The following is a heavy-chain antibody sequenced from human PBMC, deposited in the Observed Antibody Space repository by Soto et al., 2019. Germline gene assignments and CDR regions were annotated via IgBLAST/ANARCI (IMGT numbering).Heavy chain of an antibody. CDR1: GGSISSADYY. Sequence: SETLSLTCTVSGGSISSADYYWSWIRQPPGKGLEWIGYFHSSGATYKDPSLKSRVTISVDTSRNQFSLKLGSVTAADTAVYYCARDPPDGDSYFDSWGQGTLVTVSS. CDR3: ARDPPDGDSYFDS. CDR2: FHSSGAT. J-gene: IGHJ4*02. D-gene: IGHD4-17*01. V-gene: IGHV4-30-4*02.